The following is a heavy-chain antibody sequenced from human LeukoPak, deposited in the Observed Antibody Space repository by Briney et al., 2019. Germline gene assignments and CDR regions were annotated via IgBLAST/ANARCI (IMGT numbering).Heavy chain of an antibody. J-gene: IGHJ4*02. Sequence: GGSLRLSCAASGFTFSSYAMSWVRQAPGKGLEWVSAISGSGGSTYYADSVKGRFTISRDNSKNTLYLQMNSLRAEDTAVYYCAKGPGDYDSSGCLDYWGQGTLVTVSS. CDR1: GFTFSSYA. D-gene: IGHD3-22*01. V-gene: IGHV3-23*01. CDR3: AKGPGDYDSSGCLDY. CDR2: ISGSGGST.